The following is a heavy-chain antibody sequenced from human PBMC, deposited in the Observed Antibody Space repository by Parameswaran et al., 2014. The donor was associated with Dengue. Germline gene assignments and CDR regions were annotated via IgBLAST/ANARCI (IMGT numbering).Heavy chain of an antibody. J-gene: IGHJ6*02. CDR3: TTDHSGYDIYYYYYGMDV. Sequence: RWIRQPPGKGLEWVGRIKSKTDGGTTDYAAPVKGRFTISRDDSKNTLYLQMNSLKTEDTAVYYCTTDHSGYDIYYYYYGMDVWGQGTTVTVSS. V-gene: IGHV3-15*01. D-gene: IGHD5-12*01. CDR2: IKSKTDGGTT.